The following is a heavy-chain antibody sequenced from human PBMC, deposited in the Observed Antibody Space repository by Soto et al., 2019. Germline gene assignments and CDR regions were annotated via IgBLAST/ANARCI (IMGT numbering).Heavy chain of an antibody. CDR1: GGSISSYY. Sequence: QVQLQESGPGLVKPSETLSLTCTVSGGSISSYYWTWIRQPPGKGLEWIGYISSGGSTNYNPSLTGRVPISVATSQNPFSLRLYSVTAADTAVYYCARGYWYFDLWGRGTLVTVSS. CDR3: ARGYWYFDL. CDR2: ISSGGST. V-gene: IGHV4-59*01. J-gene: IGHJ2*01.